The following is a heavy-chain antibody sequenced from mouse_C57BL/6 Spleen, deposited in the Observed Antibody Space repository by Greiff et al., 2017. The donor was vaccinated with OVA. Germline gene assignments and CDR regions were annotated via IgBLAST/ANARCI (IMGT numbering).Heavy chain of an antibody. Sequence: DVQLQESGPGLVKPSQSLSLTCSVTGYSITSGYYWNWIRQFPGNKLEWMGYISYDGSNNYNPSLKNRISITRDTSKNQFFLKLNSVTTEDTATYYCARREVVATDYAMDYWGQGTSVTVSS. V-gene: IGHV3-6*01. D-gene: IGHD1-1*01. CDR2: ISYDGSN. CDR3: ARREVVATDYAMDY. CDR1: GYSITSGYY. J-gene: IGHJ4*01.